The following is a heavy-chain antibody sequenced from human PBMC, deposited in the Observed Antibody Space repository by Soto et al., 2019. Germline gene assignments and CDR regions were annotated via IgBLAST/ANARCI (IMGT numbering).Heavy chain of an antibody. CDR3: ARDAGIVVVPAAI. D-gene: IGHD2-2*01. Sequence: SVNLYCKAAGGAFSIYAISWVRQAPGQGLEWMGGIIPIFGTANYAQKFQGRVTITADESTSTAYMELSSLRSEDTAVYYCARDAGIVVVPAAIWGQGTLVTVSS. CDR2: IIPIFGTA. J-gene: IGHJ4*02. V-gene: IGHV1-69*13. CDR1: GGAFSIYA.